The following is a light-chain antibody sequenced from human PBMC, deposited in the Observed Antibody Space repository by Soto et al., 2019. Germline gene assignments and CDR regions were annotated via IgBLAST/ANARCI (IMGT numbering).Light chain of an antibody. Sequence: ALTQPRSVSGPPGQSVTISCTGTSSDVGGYNYVSWYQQHPGKAPKLMIYDVSKRPSGVPDRFSGSKSGNTASLTISGLQAEDEADYYCCSYAGSYTPFGTGTKLTVL. J-gene: IGLJ1*01. V-gene: IGLV2-11*01. CDR3: CSYAGSYTP. CDR2: DVS. CDR1: SSDVGGYNY.